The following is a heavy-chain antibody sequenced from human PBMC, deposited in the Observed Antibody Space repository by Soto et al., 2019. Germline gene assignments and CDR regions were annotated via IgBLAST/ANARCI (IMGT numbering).Heavy chain of an antibody. CDR3: ARDWHFDY. J-gene: IGHJ4*02. V-gene: IGHV4-4*02. Sequence: QVQLQGSGPGLVKPSGTLSLTCAVSGDSISNNHWWSWVRQPPGKGLEWIGEIYHSGTTNYNPSLDSRVTISVDKPKNQFSLKLSSVTAADTAVYYCARDWHFDYWGQGTLVTVSS. CDR2: IYHSGTT. CDR1: GDSISNNHW.